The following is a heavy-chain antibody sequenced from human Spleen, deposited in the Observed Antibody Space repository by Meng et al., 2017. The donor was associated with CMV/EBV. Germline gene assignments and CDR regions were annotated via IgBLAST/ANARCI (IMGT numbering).Heavy chain of an antibody. Sequence: ASVKVSCKTSGGTFTSYGINWVRQAPGQGLEWMGWISVYNGHTNYAQKLQDRVTMTTDTSTSTAYMELRSLRSDDTAVYYCARRGDFRTAYLVDYWGQGTLVTVSS. V-gene: IGHV1-18*01. CDR1: GGTFTSYG. CDR3: ARRGDFRTAYLVDY. D-gene: IGHD3/OR15-3a*01. CDR2: ISVYNGHT. J-gene: IGHJ4*02.